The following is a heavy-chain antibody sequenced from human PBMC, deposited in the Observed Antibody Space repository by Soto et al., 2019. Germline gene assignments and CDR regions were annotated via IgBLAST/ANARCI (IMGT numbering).Heavy chain of an antibody. Sequence: ESGGGLVQPGGSLRLSCAASEFTFSDYSMNWVRQAPGKGLEWVSFISSSSSSSSSTVYYADSVKGRFTISRDNAKNSLYLQMNSLRDEDTAVYFCARDRRIITAGVFDYWGQGTLVTVSS. D-gene: IGHD3-10*01. CDR2: ISSSSSSSSSTV. J-gene: IGHJ4*02. CDR1: EFTFSDYS. V-gene: IGHV3-48*02. CDR3: ARDRRIITAGVFDY.